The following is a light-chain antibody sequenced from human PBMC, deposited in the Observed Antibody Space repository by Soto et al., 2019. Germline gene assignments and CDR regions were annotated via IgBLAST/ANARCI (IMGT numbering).Light chain of an antibody. CDR2: AAS. CDR3: QQLNSYPRVT. Sequence: IQLTQSPSSLSASVGDRVTITCRASQGISSYLAWYQQKPGKAPKLLIYAASTLQSGVPSRFSGSGSGTDFTFTISSLQPEDFATYYCQQLNSYPRVTFGQGTRLEIK. J-gene: IGKJ5*01. CDR1: QGISSY. V-gene: IGKV1-9*01.